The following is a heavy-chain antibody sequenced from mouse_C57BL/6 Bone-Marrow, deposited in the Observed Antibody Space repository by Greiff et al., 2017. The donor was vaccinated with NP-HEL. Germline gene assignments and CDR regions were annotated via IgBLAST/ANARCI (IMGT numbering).Heavy chain of an antibody. D-gene: IGHD1-1*01. CDR2: IWRGGST. V-gene: IGHV2-5*01. Sequence: VHLVESGPGLVQPSQSLSITCTVSGFSLTSYGVHWVRQSPGKGLEWLGVIWRGGSTDYNAAFMSRLSITKDNSKSQVFFKMNSLQADDTAIYYCAKTGIYYYGSSDYYAMDYWGQGTSVTVSS. CDR3: AKTGIYYYGSSDYYAMDY. CDR1: GFSLTSYG. J-gene: IGHJ4*01.